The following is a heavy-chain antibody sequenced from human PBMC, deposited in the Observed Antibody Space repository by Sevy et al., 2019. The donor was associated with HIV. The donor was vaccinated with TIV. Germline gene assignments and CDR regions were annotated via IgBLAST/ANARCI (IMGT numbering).Heavy chain of an antibody. CDR1: GLTFSDYY. D-gene: IGHD5-18*01. CDR2: ISSSGTTL. V-gene: IGHV3-11*01. CDR3: VGRRYSYTYSWSYHFDY. J-gene: IGHJ4*02. Sequence: GGSLRLSCAASGLTFSDYYMSWSRQAPGKGLEWLSYISSSGTTLYSANSVKGRFAISRDNAKNSLYLQMNSLRAEDTAVYFCVGRRYSYTYSWSYHFDYWGQGALVTVSS.